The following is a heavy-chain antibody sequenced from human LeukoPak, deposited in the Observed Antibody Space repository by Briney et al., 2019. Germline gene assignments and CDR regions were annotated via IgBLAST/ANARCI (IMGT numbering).Heavy chain of an antibody. CDR1: GFTFSSYS. J-gene: IGHJ3*02. V-gene: IGHV3-21*01. CDR2: ISSSSSYI. Sequence: GGSLRLSCVASGFTFSSYSMNWVRQAPGKGLEWVSSISSSSSYIYYADSVKGRFTISRDNAKNSLYLQMNSLRAEDTAVYYCARGVGGWYDPRAFDIWGQGTMVTVSS. D-gene: IGHD6-19*01. CDR3: ARGVGGWYDPRAFDI.